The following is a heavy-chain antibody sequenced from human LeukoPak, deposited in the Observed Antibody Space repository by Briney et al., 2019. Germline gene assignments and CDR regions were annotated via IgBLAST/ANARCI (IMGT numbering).Heavy chain of an antibody. J-gene: IGHJ4*02. CDR3: ARRYGSRPLDY. V-gene: IGHV4-39*01. Sequence: SETLSLTCTVSGGSISSSSYYWGWIRQPPGKGLEWIGSIYYSGSTYYNPSLKSRVTISVDTSKNQFSLKLSSVTAADTAVYYCARRYGSRPLDYWGRGTLVTVSS. CDR1: GGSISSSSYY. D-gene: IGHD3-10*01. CDR2: IYYSGST.